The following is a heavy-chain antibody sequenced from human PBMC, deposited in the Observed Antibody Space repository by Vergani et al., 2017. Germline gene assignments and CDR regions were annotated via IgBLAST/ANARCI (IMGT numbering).Heavy chain of an antibody. J-gene: IGHJ2*01. CDR1: GGSISSYY. V-gene: IGHV4-4*07. CDR2: IYTSGST. CDR3: AREDVGSRCRAALWYFDL. D-gene: IGHD2-15*01. Sequence: QVQLQESGPGLVKPSETLSLTCTVSGGSISSYYWSWIRQPAGKGREWIGRIYTSGSTNDNPSLKSRVTMSVDTSKNQFSLKLRSVTAADTAVYYCAREDVGSRCRAALWYFDLWGRGTLVTVSS.